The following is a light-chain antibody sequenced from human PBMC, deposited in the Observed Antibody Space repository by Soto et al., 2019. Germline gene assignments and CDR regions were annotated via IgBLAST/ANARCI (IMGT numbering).Light chain of an antibody. J-gene: IGKJ1*01. CDR1: QSISSY. Sequence: DIQMTESPSSLSASVGDRVTITCRASQSISSYLNWYQQKPGKAPKLLIYPASSLQSRVPSRFSGSGSGTDFTLTTSSLQPEDFATYYCQQNYSTPWTFGRGTNVEIK. V-gene: IGKV1-39*01. CDR3: QQNYSTPWT. CDR2: PAS.